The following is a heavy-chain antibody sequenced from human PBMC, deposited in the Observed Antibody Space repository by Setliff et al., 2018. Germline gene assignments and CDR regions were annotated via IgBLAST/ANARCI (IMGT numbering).Heavy chain of an antibody. CDR2: IHYSGTT. J-gene: IGHJ4*02. Sequence: PSETLSLTCTVSGGSSSSHYWSWIRQPPGKGLEWIGYIHYSGTTNYNPSLKSRVTLSLDTAKNQFSLALRAVTAADTAVYYCARANSIRRFGEWKHYFDYWGQGTLVTVSS. V-gene: IGHV4-59*11. CDR1: GGSSSSHY. CDR3: ARANSIRRFGEWKHYFDY. D-gene: IGHD3-10*01.